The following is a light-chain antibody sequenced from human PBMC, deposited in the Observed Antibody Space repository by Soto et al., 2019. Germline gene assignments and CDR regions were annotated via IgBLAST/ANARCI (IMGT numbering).Light chain of an antibody. CDR1: QSISIY. CDR3: QLTYYTPVT. V-gene: IGKV1-39*01. Sequence: EMQITKSPSSLAAHVGDRVTITCRASQSISIYLNCYQLKPGKAPNLLMYGASYLKSGVPTRFSGSGSGTDFTLTISSLQPEDFAIYYCQLTYYTPVTFGHVTRLEIK. J-gene: IGKJ5*01. CDR2: GAS.